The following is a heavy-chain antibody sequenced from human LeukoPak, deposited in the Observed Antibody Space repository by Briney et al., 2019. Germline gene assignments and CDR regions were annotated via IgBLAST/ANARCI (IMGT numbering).Heavy chain of an antibody. Sequence: PSETLSLTCTVSGGSISSYYWSWIRQPPGKGLEWIGYIYYSGSTNYNPSLKSRVTISVDTSKNQFSLKLSSVTAADTAVYYCARSGGSGSYPNYFDYWGQGTLVTVSS. CDR2: IYYSGST. D-gene: IGHD3-10*01. CDR3: ARSGGSGSYPNYFDY. CDR1: GGSISSYY. J-gene: IGHJ4*02. V-gene: IGHV4-59*08.